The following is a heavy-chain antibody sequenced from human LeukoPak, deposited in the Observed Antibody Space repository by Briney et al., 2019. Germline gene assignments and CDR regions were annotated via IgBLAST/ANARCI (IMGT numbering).Heavy chain of an antibody. D-gene: IGHD3-9*01. V-gene: IGHV4-59*12. Sequence: SETLSLTCTFSGGSISTYYWSWIRQPPGKGLEWIGYIYYSGYTNYNPSLKSPVTISIDTSKNQFSLKVSSVTAADTAIYYCARDLSFDWFPYYFDYWGQGILVTVSS. CDR2: IYYSGYT. CDR3: ARDLSFDWFPYYFDY. CDR1: GGSISTYY. J-gene: IGHJ4*02.